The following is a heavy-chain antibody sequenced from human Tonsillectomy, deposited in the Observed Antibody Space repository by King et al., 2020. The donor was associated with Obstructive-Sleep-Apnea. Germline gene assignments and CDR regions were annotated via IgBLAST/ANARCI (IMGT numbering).Heavy chain of an antibody. J-gene: IGHJ4*02. D-gene: IGHD6-19*01. Sequence: QLVQSGAEVKKPGASVKVSCKASGYTFTSYAMHWVRQAPGQRLEWMGWINDGNGNTKYSQKFQGRVTITRDTSASTAYMELSSLRSEDTAVYYCARDTAVAEGFLFDYWGQGTLVTVSS. V-gene: IGHV1-3*01. CDR1: GYTFTSYA. CDR3: ARDTAVAEGFLFDY. CDR2: INDGNGNT.